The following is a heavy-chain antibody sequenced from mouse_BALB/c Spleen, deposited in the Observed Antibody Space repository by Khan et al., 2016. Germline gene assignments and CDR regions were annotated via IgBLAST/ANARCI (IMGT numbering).Heavy chain of an antibody. CDR1: GFKIKDYY. CDR2: IDPENGNT. CDR3: SLDCSWFAY. J-gene: IGHJ3*01. V-gene: IGHV14-1*02. D-gene: IGHD2-4*01. Sequence: VQLKQSGAELVRPGALVKLSCKASGFKIKDYYMHWVKQRPEQGLEWIGGIDPENGNTRYDPKFQGKASITADKSSNTAYLQLSSLTSEDTAVFYCSLDCSWFAYWGQGTLVTVSA.